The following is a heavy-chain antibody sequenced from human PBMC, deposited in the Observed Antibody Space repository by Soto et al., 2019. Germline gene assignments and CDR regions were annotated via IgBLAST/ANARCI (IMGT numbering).Heavy chain of an antibody. CDR1: GYRFTSYW. CDR2: INPYDSDT. Sequence: PGESLKISCKGFGYRFTSYWIGWVRQMPGKGLEWMGIINPYDSDTRYSPSFQGQVTISADKSISTAYLQWSSLKASDTAMYYCARLVYGVYYFDYWGQGTLVTVSS. J-gene: IGHJ4*02. V-gene: IGHV5-51*01. CDR3: ARLVYGVYYFDY. D-gene: IGHD2-8*01.